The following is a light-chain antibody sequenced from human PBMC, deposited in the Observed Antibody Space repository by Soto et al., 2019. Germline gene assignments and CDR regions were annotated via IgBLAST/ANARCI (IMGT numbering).Light chain of an antibody. CDR1: SSDVGGYNY. CDR3: SSYAGSNNLV. V-gene: IGLV2-8*01. J-gene: IGLJ2*01. Sequence: QSALTQPPSASGSPGQSVTISCTGTSSDVGGYNYVSWYQKHPGKAPKLMIYEVSKRPSGVPDRFSGSKSGNTASLTVSGLQAEDEAEYSCSSYAGSNNLVFGGGTKLTVL. CDR2: EVS.